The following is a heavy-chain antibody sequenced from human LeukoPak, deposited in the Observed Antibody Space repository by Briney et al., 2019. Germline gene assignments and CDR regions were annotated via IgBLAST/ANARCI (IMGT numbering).Heavy chain of an antibody. Sequence: SETLSLTCTVSGGSIRNGGYYWSWIRRNPGKGLEWIGSIFYTGSTYYNPSLKSRATISFDTSKNQFSLSLRSVTAADTAVFYCARIGLVSAKFAPWGQGTLVTVSS. CDR1: GGSIRNGGYY. V-gene: IGHV4-31*03. CDR3: ARIGLVSAKFAP. J-gene: IGHJ5*02. CDR2: IFYTGST. D-gene: IGHD3/OR15-3a*01.